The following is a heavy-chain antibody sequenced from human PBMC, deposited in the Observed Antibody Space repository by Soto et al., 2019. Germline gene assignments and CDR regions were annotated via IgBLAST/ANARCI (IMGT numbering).Heavy chain of an antibody. CDR1: GFTFSSYA. CDR2: ISGSGGST. CDR3: AKDDYDFWGGYYIKPYYYYGMDV. V-gene: IGHV3-23*01. Sequence: GGSLRLSCAASGFTFSSYAMSWVRQAPGKGLEWVSAISGSGGSTYYADSVKGRFTISRDNSKNTLYLQMNSLRAEDTAVYYCAKDDYDFWGGYYIKPYYYYGMDVWGQGTTVTVSS. J-gene: IGHJ6*02. D-gene: IGHD3-3*01.